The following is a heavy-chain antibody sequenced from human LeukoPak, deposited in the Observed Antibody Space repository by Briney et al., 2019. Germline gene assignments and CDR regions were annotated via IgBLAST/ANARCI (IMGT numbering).Heavy chain of an antibody. D-gene: IGHD2-2*01. CDR2: IYPGDSDT. V-gene: IGHV5-51*01. Sequence: GESLKISCKGSGYSLTVYGIAWVRQMPGKGLEWMGIIYPGDSDTRYSPSFQGQVHISVDKSISTAYLQWSSLKASDTAIYYCAKIDRQYCSRSSCYALDYWGQGTQVTVSS. CDR3: AKIDRQYCSRSSCYALDY. J-gene: IGHJ4*02. CDR1: GYSLTVYG.